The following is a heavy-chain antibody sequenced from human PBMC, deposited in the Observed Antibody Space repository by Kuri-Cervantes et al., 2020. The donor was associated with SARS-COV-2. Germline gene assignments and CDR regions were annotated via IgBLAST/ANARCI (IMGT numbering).Heavy chain of an antibody. CDR2: ISGSGGST. V-gene: IGHV3-23*01. CDR3: AKDLHIEGMDV. Sequence: ETLSLTCAASGFTFSSYAMSWVRQAPGKGLEWVSAISGSGGSTYYADSVKGRFTISRDNSKNTLYLQMNSLRAEDTAVYYCAKDLHIEGMDVWGQGTTVTVSS. J-gene: IGHJ6*02. D-gene: IGHD5-24*01. CDR1: GFTFSSYA.